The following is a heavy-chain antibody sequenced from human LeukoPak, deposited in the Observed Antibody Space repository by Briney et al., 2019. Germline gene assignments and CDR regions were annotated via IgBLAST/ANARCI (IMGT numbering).Heavy chain of an antibody. CDR1: GGSFSGYY. V-gene: IGHV4-34*01. Sequence: SETLSLTCAVYGGSFSGYYWSWIHQPPGKGLEWIGEINHSGSTNYNPSLKSRVTISVDTSKNQFSLKLSSVTAADTAVYYCARGGIAARPYYYYYMDVWGKGTTVTVSS. D-gene: IGHD6-6*01. CDR3: ARGGIAARPYYYYYMDV. J-gene: IGHJ6*03. CDR2: INHSGST.